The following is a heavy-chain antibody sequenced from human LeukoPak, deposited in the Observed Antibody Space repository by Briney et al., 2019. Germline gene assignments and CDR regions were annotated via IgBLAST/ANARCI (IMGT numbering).Heavy chain of an antibody. CDR2: IKQDGSEK. D-gene: IGHD2-2*01. V-gene: IGHV3-7*01. Sequence: GGSLRLSCAASGFTFSSYWMSWVRQAPGKGLEWVANIKQDGSEKYYVDSVKGRFTISRDNAKNSLYLQMNSLRAEDTAVYYCARGPAAHTYDAFDIWGQGTMVTVSS. J-gene: IGHJ3*02. CDR1: GFTFSSYW. CDR3: ARGPAAHTYDAFDI.